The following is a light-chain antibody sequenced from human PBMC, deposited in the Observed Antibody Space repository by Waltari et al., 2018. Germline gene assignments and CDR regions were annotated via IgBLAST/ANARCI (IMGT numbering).Light chain of an antibody. Sequence: DIQMTQSLLTLSASVGDRVTITCRASQSISNYVAWYQQKPGKAPNLLIYKASILKSGVSSRFSGSGSGTQFTLTISSLQPGDFATYFCQQYNTYSSFGQGTKLEI. J-gene: IGKJ2*01. V-gene: IGKV1-5*03. CDR2: KAS. CDR3: QQYNTYSS. CDR1: QSISNY.